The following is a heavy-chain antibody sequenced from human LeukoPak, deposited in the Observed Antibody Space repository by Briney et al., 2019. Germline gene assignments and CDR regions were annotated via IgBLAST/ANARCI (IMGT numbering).Heavy chain of an antibody. CDR3: ANDPGET. CDR1: GFTFSSSA. CDR2: ISGSGGST. Sequence: PGGSLRLSCAASGFTFSSSAMTWVRLAPGRGLEWVSAISGSGGSTYYADSVKGRFTISRDNSKNTLYLQMNSLRAEDTAVYYCANDPGETWGQGTLVTVSS. J-gene: IGHJ5*02. V-gene: IGHV3-23*01.